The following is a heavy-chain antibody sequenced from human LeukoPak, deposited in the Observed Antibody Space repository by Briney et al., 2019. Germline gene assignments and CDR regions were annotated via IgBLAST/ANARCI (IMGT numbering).Heavy chain of an antibody. V-gene: IGHV3-23*01. CDR3: AKDKSVLIDAFDI. J-gene: IGHJ3*02. CDR2: ISGSGGST. CDR1: GFTFSSYG. Sequence: QPGGSLRLSCAASGFTFSSYGMSWVRQAPGKGLEWVSAISGSGGSTYYADSVKGRFTISRDNSKNTLYLQMNSLRAEDTAVYYCAKDKSVLIDAFDIWGQGTMVTVSS.